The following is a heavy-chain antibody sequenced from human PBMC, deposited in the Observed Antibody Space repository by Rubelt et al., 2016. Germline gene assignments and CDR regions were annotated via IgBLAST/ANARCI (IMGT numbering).Heavy chain of an antibody. J-gene: IGHJ5*02. CDR1: GYTFTTYG. CDR2: IRTYNGNT. V-gene: IGHV1-18*01. D-gene: IGHD2-2*01. Sequence: QVQLVQSGAEVKKPGASVKVSCKASGYTFTTYGISWVRQAPGQGLEWMGWIRTYNGNTNYAQKLQGRVTMTTERSTSTAYMELRSLRSDDTAMYFCARGYCSSANCRFNWFDPWGQGTLVTVSS. CDR3: ARGYCSSANCRFNWFDP.